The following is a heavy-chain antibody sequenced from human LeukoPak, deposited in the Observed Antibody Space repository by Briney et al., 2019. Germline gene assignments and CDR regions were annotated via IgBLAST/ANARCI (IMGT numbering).Heavy chain of an antibody. CDR3: ARVWWQQPEY. V-gene: IGHV3-23*01. CDR1: GFTFSSYA. D-gene: IGHD2-15*01. Sequence: PGGSLRLSCAASGFTFSSYAMSWVRQAPGKGLEWVSAISGSGGSTYYTDSMKGRFTISRDNTKNSLYLQMNSLTAEDTAVYYCARVWWQQPEYWGQGTPVTVSS. CDR2: ISGSGGST. J-gene: IGHJ4*02.